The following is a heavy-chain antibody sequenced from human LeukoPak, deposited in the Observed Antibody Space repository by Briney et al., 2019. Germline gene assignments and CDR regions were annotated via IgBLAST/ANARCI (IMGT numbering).Heavy chain of an antibody. V-gene: IGHV3-23*01. CDR1: GSTFSSYA. CDR2: ISGSGGST. J-gene: IGHJ5*02. D-gene: IGHD3-10*01. CDR3: AKERYYGSGSYYKVNWFDP. Sequence: GGSLRLSCAASGSTFSSYAMSWVRQAPGKGLEWVSAISGSGGSTYYADSVKGRFTISRDNSKNTLYLQMNSLRAEDTAVYYCAKERYYGSGSYYKVNWFDPWGQGTLVTVSS.